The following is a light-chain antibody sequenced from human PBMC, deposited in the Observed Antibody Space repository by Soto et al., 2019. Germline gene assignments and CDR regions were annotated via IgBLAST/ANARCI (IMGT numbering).Light chain of an antibody. CDR1: QDVSSN. CDR2: ATS. Sequence: EIVMTQSPATLSVSPGERVTLSCRASQDVSSNLAWYQQKPGQAPRLLIYATSTRATGIPGRISGSGSGTEFTLTISSLQSEDFAVYYCQQYYTWPPAITFGQGTRLDIK. J-gene: IGKJ5*01. V-gene: IGKV3-15*01. CDR3: QQYYTWPPAIT.